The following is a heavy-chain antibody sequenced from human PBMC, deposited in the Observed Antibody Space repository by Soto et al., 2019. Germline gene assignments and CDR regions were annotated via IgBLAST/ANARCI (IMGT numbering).Heavy chain of an antibody. CDR2: IKSETDGGAT. CDR1: GFIVSNAW. Sequence: EVQLVESGGGWVKPGGSLRLSCAASGFIVSNAWVNWVRQAPGKGLEWVGRIKSETDGGATDYGTPVEGRFTISRDDSKSTLYLQMNSLKTEDTAVYYCTTDKSYWGQGTLVTVSA. J-gene: IGHJ4*02. CDR3: TTDKSY. V-gene: IGHV3-15*07.